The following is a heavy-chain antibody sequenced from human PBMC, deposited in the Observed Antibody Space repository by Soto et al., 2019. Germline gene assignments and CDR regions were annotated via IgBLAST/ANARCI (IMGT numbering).Heavy chain of an antibody. CDR2: INHSGST. V-gene: IGHV4-34*01. CDR3: ARGPGGSGRRFPFDP. D-gene: IGHD3-10*01. J-gene: IGHJ5*02. Sequence: SETLSLTXAVYGGSFSGYYWSWIRQPPGKGLEWIGEINHSGSTNYNPSLKSRVTISVDTSKNQFSLKLSSVTAADTAVYYCARGPGGSGRRFPFDPWGQGTLVTVSS. CDR1: GGSFSGYY.